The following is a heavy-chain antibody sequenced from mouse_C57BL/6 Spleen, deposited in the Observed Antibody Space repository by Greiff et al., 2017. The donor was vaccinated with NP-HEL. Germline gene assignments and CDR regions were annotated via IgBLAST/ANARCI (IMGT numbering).Heavy chain of an antibody. CDR2: IDPETGGT. CDR3: TRSDSSGWYAMDY. V-gene: IGHV1-15*01. J-gene: IGHJ4*01. D-gene: IGHD3-2*02. Sequence: VQLQQSGAELVRPGASVTLSCKASGHTFTDYEMHWVKQTPVHGLEWIGAIDPETGGTAYNQKFKGKAILTADKSSSTAYMELRSLTSEDSAVYYCTRSDSSGWYAMDYWGQGTSVTVSS. CDR1: GHTFTDYE.